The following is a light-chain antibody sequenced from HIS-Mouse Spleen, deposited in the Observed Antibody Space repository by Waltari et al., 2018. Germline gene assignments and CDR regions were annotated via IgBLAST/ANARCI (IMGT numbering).Light chain of an antibody. J-gene: IGKJ2*01. CDR3: QQYNSYSYT. Sequence: DIQMTQSPSTLSASVGDRVTITCRASQSISSWLAWYQQKPGKAPKLLIYKASSLESGVPSRFSGSGSGTEFTLTISSLQPDDFATYYCQQYNSYSYTFGRGTKLGIK. CDR2: KAS. CDR1: QSISSW. V-gene: IGKV1-5*03.